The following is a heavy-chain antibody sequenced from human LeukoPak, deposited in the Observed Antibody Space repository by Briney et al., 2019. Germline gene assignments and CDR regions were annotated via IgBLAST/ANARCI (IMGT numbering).Heavy chain of an antibody. CDR2: IYYSGAA. J-gene: IGHJ6*03. D-gene: IGHD3-3*01. Sequence: SETLSLTCAVSGGSIDSGGFSWAWIRQSPGKGLEWIGHIYYSGAASYNPSLKSRVTISVDTSKNQFSLKLSSVTAADTAVYYCARVTPWSGYYYGGFGYYYYMDVWGKGTTVTVSS. CDR3: ARVTPWSGYYYGGFGYYYYMDV. CDR1: GGSIDSGGFS. V-gene: IGHV4-30-2*06.